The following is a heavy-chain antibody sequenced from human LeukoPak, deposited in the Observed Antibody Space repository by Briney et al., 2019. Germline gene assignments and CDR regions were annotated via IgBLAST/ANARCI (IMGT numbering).Heavy chain of an antibody. CDR1: GGSISSYY. CDR2: IYYSGST. Sequence: PSETLSLTCTVSGGSISSYYWSWIRQPPGKGLEWIGNIYYSGSTNYNPSLKSRVTISVDTSKNQFSLKLSSVTAADTAVYYCARGRRANWFDPWGQGTLVTVSS. J-gene: IGHJ5*02. CDR3: ARGRRANWFDP. V-gene: IGHV4-59*12.